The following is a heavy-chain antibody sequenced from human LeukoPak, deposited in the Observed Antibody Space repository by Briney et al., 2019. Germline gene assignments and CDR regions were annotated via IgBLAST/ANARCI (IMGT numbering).Heavy chain of an antibody. J-gene: IGHJ5*02. D-gene: IGHD6-6*01. V-gene: IGHV4-39*07. Sequence: SETLSLTCTVSGGSVSSGSYYWSWIRQPPGKGLEWIGEINHSGSTNYNPSLKSRVTISVDTSKNQFSLKLSSVTAADTAVYYCARGYSNSSSSHWFDPWGQGTLVTVSS. CDR1: GGSVSSGSYY. CDR3: ARGYSNSSSSHWFDP. CDR2: INHSGST.